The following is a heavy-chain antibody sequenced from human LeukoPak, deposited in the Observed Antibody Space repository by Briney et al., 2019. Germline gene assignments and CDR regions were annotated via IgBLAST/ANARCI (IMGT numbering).Heavy chain of an antibody. CDR2: IDHSGST. D-gene: IGHD6-19*01. CDR1: GGFFRGYY. V-gene: IGHV4-34*01. CDR3: ARATYIPVPGTWSLDY. J-gene: IGHJ4*02. Sequence: SETLSLTCAVYGGFFRGYYWSWIRQPPGKGLEWIGEIDHSGSTNYNPSLKSRVIISVDTFKNQFSLKVSAVTAADTAVYYCARATYIPVPGTWSLDYWGQGTLVTVSS.